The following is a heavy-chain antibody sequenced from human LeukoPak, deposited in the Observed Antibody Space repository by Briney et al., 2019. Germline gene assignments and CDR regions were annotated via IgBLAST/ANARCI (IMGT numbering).Heavy chain of an antibody. D-gene: IGHD3-10*01. J-gene: IGHJ4*02. V-gene: IGHV3-53*01. CDR3: ARAKPKNMVRGLIMRRESRYYFDY. CDR2: IYSGGGT. CDR1: GFTVSSNY. Sequence: QSGGSLRLSCAASGFTVSSNYMSWVRQAPGKGLEWVSVIYSGGGTYYADSVKGRFTISRDNSKSTLYIQMNSLRAEDTAVYYCARAKPKNMVRGLIMRRESRYYFDYWGQGTLVTVSS.